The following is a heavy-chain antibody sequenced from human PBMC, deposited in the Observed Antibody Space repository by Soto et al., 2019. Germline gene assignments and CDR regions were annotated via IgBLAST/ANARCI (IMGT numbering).Heavy chain of an antibody. J-gene: IGHJ6*02. Sequence: QVQLQQWGAGLLKPSETLSLSCAVYGESFSGYYWNWIRQPPGKGLEWIGGINRGGSSNCNPSLKSRVTMSVDTSKNQFSLELSSLTAANSAVYFCARLPANPQYGMDVWSQGTTVIVSS. V-gene: IGHV4-34*01. CDR3: ARLPANPQYGMDV. CDR1: GESFSGYY. CDR2: INRGGSS.